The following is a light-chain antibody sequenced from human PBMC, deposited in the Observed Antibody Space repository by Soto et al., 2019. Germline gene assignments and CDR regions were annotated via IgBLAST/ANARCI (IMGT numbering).Light chain of an antibody. V-gene: IGKV3-20*01. CDR1: QSVNSN. CDR2: GAS. Sequence: EIVMTQSPATLSVSPGERATFSCRASQSVNSNLAWYQQKPGQAPRLLIYGASSRATGIPDRFSGSGSGTDFTLTISRLEPEDFAVYYCQQYGSSPFGQGTRLEI. CDR3: QQYGSSP. J-gene: IGKJ5*01.